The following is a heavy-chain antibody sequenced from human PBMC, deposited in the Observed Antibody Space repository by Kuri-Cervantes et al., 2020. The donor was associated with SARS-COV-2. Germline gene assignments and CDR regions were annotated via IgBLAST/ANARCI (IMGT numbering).Heavy chain of an antibody. J-gene: IGHJ4*02. Sequence: ETLSLTCAASGFTFSGHWIHWVRQAPGKGLVWVSRINPDGSYTNNADSVKGRFTLSRDNAKNMLFLQMNSLRAKDTAVYYCVRDGDHWNFDYWGQGTLVTVSS. CDR3: VRDGDHWNFDY. V-gene: IGHV3-74*01. CDR1: GFTFSGHW. CDR2: INPDGSYT. D-gene: IGHD1-1*01.